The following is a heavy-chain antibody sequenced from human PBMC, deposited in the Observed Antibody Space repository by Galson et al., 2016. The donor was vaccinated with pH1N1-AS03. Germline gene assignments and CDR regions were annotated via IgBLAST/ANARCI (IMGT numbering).Heavy chain of an antibody. V-gene: IGHV5-51*03. J-gene: IGHJ4*02. D-gene: IGHD2-2*01. CDR3: ARRGHCTGISCYDLDS. Sequence: QSGAEVKKPGESLKISCKGSGDSFNTYWIGWVRQMPGKGLEWMGIIYPGDSDTRYSPSFQGHVTISADASISTAYLQWSSLKASGTASYSCARRGHCTGISCYDLDSWGQGPMVTVSS. CDR2: IYPGDSDT. CDR1: GDSFNTYW.